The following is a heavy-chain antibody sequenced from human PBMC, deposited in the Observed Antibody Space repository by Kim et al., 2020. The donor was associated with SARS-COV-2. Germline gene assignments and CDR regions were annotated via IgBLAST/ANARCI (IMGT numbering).Heavy chain of an antibody. CDR2: INNDGKEK. CDR1: GFTFNSYW. V-gene: IGHV3-7*03. J-gene: IGHJ4*02. Sequence: GGSLRLSCAASGFTFNSYWMSWVRQTPGKGLEWVANINNDGKEKYYVDSVTGRFTVSRDNAGTSLYLQMKSVRPEDTAVYYCARSPSTGTVDYWGQGTLVTVSS. CDR3: ARSPSTGTVDY.